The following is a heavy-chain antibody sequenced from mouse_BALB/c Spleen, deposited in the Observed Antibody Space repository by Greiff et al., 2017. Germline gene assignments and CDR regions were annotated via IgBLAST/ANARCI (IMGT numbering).Heavy chain of an antibody. CDR2: IDPANGNT. J-gene: IGHJ3*01. D-gene: IGHD2-10*02. CDR3: AREGVYGNYVAY. CDR1: GFNIKDTY. V-gene: IGHV14-3*02. Sequence: EVKLQQSGAELVKPGASVKLSCTASGFNIKDTYMHWVKQRPEQGLEWIGRIDPANGNTKYDPKFQGKATITADTSSNTAYLQLSSLTSEDTAVYYCAREGVYGNYVAYWGQGTLVTVSA.